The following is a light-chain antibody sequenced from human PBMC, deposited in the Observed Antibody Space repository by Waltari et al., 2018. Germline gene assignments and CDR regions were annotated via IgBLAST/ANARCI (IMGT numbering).Light chain of an antibody. CDR1: SSDVGGYNH. CDR3: CSYAGSYTWM. CDR2: DVS. V-gene: IGLV2-11*01. J-gene: IGLJ3*02. Sequence: QSALTQPRSVSGSPGQSVTISCTGTSSDVGGYNHVSWSPQHPGKAPKLMIYDVSKRPSGVPDRFSGSKSDNTASLTISGLQAEDEADYYCCSYAGSYTWMFGGGTKLTVL.